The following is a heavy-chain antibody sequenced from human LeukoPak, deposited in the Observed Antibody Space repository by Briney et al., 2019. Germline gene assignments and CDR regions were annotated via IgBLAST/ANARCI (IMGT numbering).Heavy chain of an antibody. CDR2: MNPNSGNT. J-gene: IGHJ6*03. Sequence: ASVKVSCKASGYTFTSYDINWVRQATGQGLEWMGWMNPNSGNTGYAQKFQGRVTITRNTSISTAYMELSSLRSEDTAVYYCARGHDYGDYRLYYYYYMDVWGKGTTVTVSS. CDR3: ARGHDYGDYRLYYYYYMDV. V-gene: IGHV1-8*03. CDR1: GYTFTSYD. D-gene: IGHD4-17*01.